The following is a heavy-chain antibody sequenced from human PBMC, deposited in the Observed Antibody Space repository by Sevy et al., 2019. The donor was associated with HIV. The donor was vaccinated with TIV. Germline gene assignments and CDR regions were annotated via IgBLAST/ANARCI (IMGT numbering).Heavy chain of an antibody. CDR3: AKAVPSGTFEFDD. CDR2: ISADGSYE. V-gene: IGHV3-30*18. D-gene: IGHD2-2*01. J-gene: IGHJ4*02. Sequence: GGSLRLSCVGSGFTFSHSGMHWVRQSPGKGPQWLAVISADGSYEDYADSLKGRFKISRDDASNTVYLHLNSLTPKDTGVFYCAKAVPSGTFEFDDWGQGTLVTVSS. CDR1: GFTFSHSG.